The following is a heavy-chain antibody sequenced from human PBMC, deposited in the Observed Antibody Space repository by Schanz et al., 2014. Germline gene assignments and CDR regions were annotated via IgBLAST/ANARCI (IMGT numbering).Heavy chain of an antibody. CDR2: ISVYNHNK. V-gene: IGHV1-18*01. J-gene: IGHJ4*02. CDR3: ARDAADFYDILTEEDY. D-gene: IGHD3-9*01. Sequence: QVHLVQSGAEVKKPGASVKVSCKASGYTFTSYGISWVRQAPGQGLEWMGWISVYNHNKEYDQKFQGRVTMTTDTATSTAYMALRSLRSDDTAVYYCARDAADFYDILTEEDYWGQGTLVTVSS. CDR1: GYTFTSYG.